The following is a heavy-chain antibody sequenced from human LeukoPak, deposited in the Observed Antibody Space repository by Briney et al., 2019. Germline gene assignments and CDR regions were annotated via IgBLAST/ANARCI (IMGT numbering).Heavy chain of an antibody. V-gene: IGHV3-74*01. D-gene: IGHD3-10*01. CDR3: ARGGPGSYSAADY. Sequence: PGGSLRLSCAASGFTFSNYWMHWVRHAPGKGLVWVSRSNSAGSSKSYVDSVKGRFTISRDNAKNTLYLQVDSLRAEDTAVYFCARGGPGSYSAADYWGQGTLVTVSS. J-gene: IGHJ4*02. CDR2: SNSAGSSK. CDR1: GFTFSNYW.